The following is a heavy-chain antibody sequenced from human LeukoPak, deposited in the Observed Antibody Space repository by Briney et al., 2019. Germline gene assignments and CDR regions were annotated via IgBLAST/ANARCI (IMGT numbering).Heavy chain of an antibody. V-gene: IGHV3-74*01. CDR3: ARDSTVTTAFDP. CDR1: GFTFSSYA. Sequence: PGGSLRLSCAASGFTFSSYAMSWVRQAPGKGLVWVSRINSDGSSTSCADSVKGRFTISRDNAKNTLYLQMNSLRAEDTAVYYCARDSTVTTAFDPWGQGTLVTVSS. CDR2: INSDGSST. J-gene: IGHJ5*02. D-gene: IGHD4-11*01.